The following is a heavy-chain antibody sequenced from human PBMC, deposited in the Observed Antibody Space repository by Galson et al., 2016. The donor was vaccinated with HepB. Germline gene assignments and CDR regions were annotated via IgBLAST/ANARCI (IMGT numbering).Heavy chain of an antibody. CDR1: SYA. CDR3: AKGGGSDSSNSCSSDV. J-gene: IGHJ6*02. V-gene: IGHV3-23*01. CDR2: ISGSGGST. D-gene: IGHD2-2*01. Sequence: SYAMSWVRKAPGKGLEWVSSISGSGGSTYYADSVKGRITISRDNSKNTLYLQMNSLRVEDTAVYYCAKGGGSDSSNSCSSDVWGQGTTVTVSS.